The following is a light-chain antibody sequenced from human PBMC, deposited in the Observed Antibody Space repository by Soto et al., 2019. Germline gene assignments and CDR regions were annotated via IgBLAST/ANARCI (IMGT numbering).Light chain of an antibody. CDR1: SIDVGAYNA. V-gene: IGLV2-14*03. CDR2: DVS. CDR3: SSYTPSGTYV. J-gene: IGLJ1*01. Sequence: QSALTQAASVSGSPGQSIAISCTGTSIDVGAYNAVSWYQHHPGKAPKLMIYDVSNRPSGVSDRFSGCKSGNTASLTISGLRPEDEADYYCSSYTPSGTYVFGTGTKVTVL.